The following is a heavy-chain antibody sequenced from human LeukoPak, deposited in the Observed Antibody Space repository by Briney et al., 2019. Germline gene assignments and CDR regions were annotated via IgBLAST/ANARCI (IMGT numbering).Heavy chain of an antibody. CDR3: ASSGSPEYFQH. CDR2: IYSGSST. J-gene: IGHJ1*01. V-gene: IGHV3-23*03. D-gene: IGHD3-22*01. CDR1: GFTFSSYA. Sequence: PGGSLRLSCAASGFTFSSYAMSWFRQAPGKGLEWVSVIYSGSSTYYADSVKGRFTISRDNSKNTLYLQMNSLRAEDTAVYYCASSGSPEYFQHWGQGTLVTVSS.